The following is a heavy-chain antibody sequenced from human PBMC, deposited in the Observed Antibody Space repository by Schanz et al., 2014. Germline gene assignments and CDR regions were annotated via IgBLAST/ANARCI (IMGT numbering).Heavy chain of an antibody. CDR3: ARGGFLDSTSFDS. Sequence: QVQLVQSGAEVKKPGASVKVSCKASGYPFTTYYIHWVRQAPGQGLEWMGKINPSSGTTRIAQNCQGRLTVTRDTSTSTVNMELSSLRSEDTAVYYCARGGFLDSTSFDSWGQGTLVTVSS. J-gene: IGHJ4*02. CDR2: INPSSGTT. V-gene: IGHV1-46*01. CDR1: GYPFTTYY. D-gene: IGHD2-2*01.